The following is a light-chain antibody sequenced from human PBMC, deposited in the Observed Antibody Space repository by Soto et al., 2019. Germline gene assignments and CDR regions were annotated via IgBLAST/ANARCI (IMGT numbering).Light chain of an antibody. CDR3: HHYSRSHPYT. CDR2: AAS. CDR1: QSVNSRY. Sequence: EIVLTQSPGTLSLSPGERATLSCRASQSVNSRYLAWYQQKPGQAPRPLIYAASSRVTDIPDRFSGSGSGTDFTLTISRLEPEDFAVYYCHHYSRSHPYTFGQGTKLEIK. V-gene: IGKV3-20*01. J-gene: IGKJ2*01.